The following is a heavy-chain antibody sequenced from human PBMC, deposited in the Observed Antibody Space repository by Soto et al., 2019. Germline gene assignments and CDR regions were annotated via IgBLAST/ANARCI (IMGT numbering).Heavy chain of an antibody. CDR2: IYYSGST. J-gene: IGHJ6*03. D-gene: IGHD5-12*01. V-gene: IGHV4-59*01. CDR1: GGSISSYY. CDR3: AREIRGYDSDYYYYYMDV. Sequence: SETLSLTCTVSGGSISSYYWSWIRQPPGKGLEWIGYIYYSGSTNYNPSLKSRVTISVDTSKNQFSLKLSSVTAADTAVYYCAREIRGYDSDYYYYYMDVWGKGTTGTVSS.